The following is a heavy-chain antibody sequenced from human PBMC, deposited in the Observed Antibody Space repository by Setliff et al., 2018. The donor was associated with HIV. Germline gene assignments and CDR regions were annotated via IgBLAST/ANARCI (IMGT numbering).Heavy chain of an antibody. CDR1: GYTFTSYA. V-gene: IGHV1-3*01. D-gene: IGHD1-26*01. CDR3: ARGTRVGANDAFDI. Sequence: ASVKVSCKASGYTFTSYAMHWVRQAPGQRLEWMGWINAGNGNTKYSQKFQGRVTITRDTSASTAYMELSSLRSDDTAVYYCARGTRVGANDAFDIWGQGTMVTVSS. CDR2: INAGNGNT. J-gene: IGHJ3*02.